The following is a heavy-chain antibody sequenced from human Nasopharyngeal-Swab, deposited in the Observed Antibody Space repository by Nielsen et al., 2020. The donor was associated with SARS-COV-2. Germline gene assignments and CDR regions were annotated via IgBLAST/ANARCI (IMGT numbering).Heavy chain of an antibody. CDR2: ISSSSSYT. Sequence: GESLKISCAASGFTFSDYYMSWIRQALGKGLEWVSYISSSSSYTNYADSVKGRFTISRDNAKNSLYLQMNSLRAEDTAVYYCARGGGSSGWYGAYYYYGMDVWGQGTTVTVSS. D-gene: IGHD6-19*01. V-gene: IGHV3-11*06. CDR1: GFTFSDYY. CDR3: ARGGGSSGWYGAYYYYGMDV. J-gene: IGHJ6*02.